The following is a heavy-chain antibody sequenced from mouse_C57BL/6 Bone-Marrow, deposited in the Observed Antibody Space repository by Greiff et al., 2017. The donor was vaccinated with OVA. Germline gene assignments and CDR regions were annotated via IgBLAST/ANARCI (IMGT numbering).Heavy chain of an antibody. CDR3: ARGGTTYYFDY. CDR2: INPGSGGT. CDR1: GYAFTNYL. J-gene: IGHJ2*01. D-gene: IGHD1-1*01. Sequence: VKVVESGAELVRPGTSVKVSCKASGYAFTNYLIEWVKQRPGQGLEWIGVINPGSGGTNYNEKFKGKATLTADKSSSTAYMQLSSLTSEDSAVYFCARGGTTYYFDYWGQGTTLTVSS. V-gene: IGHV1-54*01.